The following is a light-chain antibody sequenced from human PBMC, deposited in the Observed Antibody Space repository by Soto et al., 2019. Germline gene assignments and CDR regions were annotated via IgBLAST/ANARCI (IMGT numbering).Light chain of an antibody. CDR2: GNN. J-gene: IGLJ3*02. V-gene: IGLV1-40*01. Sequence: QPVLTQPPSVSGAPGQSVTISCTGSSSNIGAGYDVYWYQQLPGTAPKLLIYGNNNRPSGVPDRFSGSKSGTSASLAITGLQAEDEADYYCQSYDSSLSGWVFGGGTKLTVL. CDR3: QSYDSSLSGWV. CDR1: SSNIGAGYD.